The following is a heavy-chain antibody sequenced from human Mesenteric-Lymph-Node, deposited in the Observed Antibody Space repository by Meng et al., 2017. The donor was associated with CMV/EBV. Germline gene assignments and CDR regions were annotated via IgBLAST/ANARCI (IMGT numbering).Heavy chain of an antibody. D-gene: IGHD2/OR15-2a*01. CDR2: INPNSGVS. CDR3: ARDNVNPEGFDP. Sequence: QVQLVQSRAEVGNPGASGMVSCKASGYTFTDFYIHWVRQAPGQGLEWMGRINPNSGVSNSAQNFQGRVTMTRDTSISTAYMELGRLTSDDTAVYNCARDNVNPEGFDPWGQGTLVTVSS. J-gene: IGHJ5*02. V-gene: IGHV1-2*06. CDR1: GYTFTDFY.